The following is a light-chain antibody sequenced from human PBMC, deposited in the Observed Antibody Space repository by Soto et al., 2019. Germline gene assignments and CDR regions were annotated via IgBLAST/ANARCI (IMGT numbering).Light chain of an antibody. CDR3: SSYISSSTVVV. CDR1: SSDVGGYNY. CDR2: EVS. Sequence: QSALTQPASVSGSPGQSITISCTGTSSDVGGYNYVSWHQQHPGKAPKVIITEVSNRPSGVSNRFSGSKSGNTASLTISGLQAEDEADYYCSSYISSSTVVVFGGGTKLTVL. J-gene: IGLJ2*01. V-gene: IGLV2-14*01.